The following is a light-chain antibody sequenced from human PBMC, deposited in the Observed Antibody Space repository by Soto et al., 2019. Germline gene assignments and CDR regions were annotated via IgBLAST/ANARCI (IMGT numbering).Light chain of an antibody. V-gene: IGKV3-11*01. Sequence: EIVLTHSPATLSLSPWERATLSLSASQSVSSYLAWYQQKPGQAPRLLIYDASNRATGIPARFSGSGSGTEFTLTISSLQSEDFAVYYCQQYNYWPPITFGQGTRLEIK. CDR1: QSVSSY. CDR2: DAS. J-gene: IGKJ5*01. CDR3: QQYNYWPPIT.